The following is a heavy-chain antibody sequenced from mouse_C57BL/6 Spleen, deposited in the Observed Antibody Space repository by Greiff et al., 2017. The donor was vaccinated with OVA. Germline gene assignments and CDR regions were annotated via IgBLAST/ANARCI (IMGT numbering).Heavy chain of an antibody. CDR3: TRDLGFQYFDY. CDR2: ISSGGDYI. V-gene: IGHV5-9-1*02. Sequence: EVKLQESGEGLVKPGGSLKLSCAASGFTFSSYAMSWVRQTPEKRLEWVAYISSGGDYIYYADTVKGRFTISRDNARNTLYLQMSSLKSEDTAMYYCTRDLGFQYFDYWGQGTTLTVSS. CDR1: GFTFSSYA. J-gene: IGHJ2*01. D-gene: IGHD1-2*01.